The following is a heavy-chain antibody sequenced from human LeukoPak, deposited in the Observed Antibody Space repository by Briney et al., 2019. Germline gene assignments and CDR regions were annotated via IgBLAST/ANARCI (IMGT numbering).Heavy chain of an antibody. D-gene: IGHD3-10*01. CDR2: INHSGST. CDR1: GGSFSGYY. CDR3: ARFRLGGVPYYYGSGSYSLDY. J-gene: IGHJ4*02. Sequence: SETLSLTCAVYGGSFSGYYWSWVRQPPGKGLEWIGEINHSGSTNYNPSLKSRVTISVDTSKNQFSLKLSSVTAADTAVYYCARFRLGGVPYYYGSGSYSLDYWGQGTLVTVSS. V-gene: IGHV4-34*01.